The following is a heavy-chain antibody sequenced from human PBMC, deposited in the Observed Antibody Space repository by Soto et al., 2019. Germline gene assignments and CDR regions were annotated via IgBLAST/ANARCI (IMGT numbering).Heavy chain of an antibody. D-gene: IGHD4-17*01. CDR2: MSVNNGNT. V-gene: IGHV1-18*01. CDR3: AKDYTAVTPKEV. Sequence: ASVKVSCKASGYTFTSFDINWVRQASGQGLEWMGWMSVNNGNTNYAQKLQGRVTMTTDTSTSTAYMELRSLRSDDTAVYYCAKDYTAVTPKEVRGQGTTVTVSS. CDR1: GYTFTSFD. J-gene: IGHJ6*02.